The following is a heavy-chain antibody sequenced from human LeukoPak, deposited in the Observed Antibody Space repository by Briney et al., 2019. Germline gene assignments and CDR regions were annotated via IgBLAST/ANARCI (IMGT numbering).Heavy chain of an antibody. D-gene: IGHD2-2*01. Sequence: SETLSLTCTVSGGSISSYYWSWIRQPPGKGLEWIGEINHSGSTNYNPSLKSRVTISVDTSKNQFSLKLSSVTAADTAVYYCARRPEPRYCSSTSCSRGAFDIWGQGTMVTVSS. CDR3: ARRPEPRYCSSTSCSRGAFDI. CDR2: INHSGST. CDR1: GGSISSYY. V-gene: IGHV4-34*01. J-gene: IGHJ3*02.